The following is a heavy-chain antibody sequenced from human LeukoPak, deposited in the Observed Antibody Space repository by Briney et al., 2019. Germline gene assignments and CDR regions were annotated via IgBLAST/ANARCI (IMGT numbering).Heavy chain of an antibody. J-gene: IGHJ5*02. CDR1: GYTFTHYD. CDR3: ARGRGSGHKENWFDP. D-gene: IGHD6-19*01. Sequence: ASVKVSCKASGYTFTHYDINWVRQATGQGPEWMGWMSPKSGNTGYAQKFQGRVTMTRNTSISTAYMELSSLRSEDTAVYYCARGRGSGHKENWFDPWGQGTLVTVSS. V-gene: IGHV1-8*01. CDR2: MSPKSGNT.